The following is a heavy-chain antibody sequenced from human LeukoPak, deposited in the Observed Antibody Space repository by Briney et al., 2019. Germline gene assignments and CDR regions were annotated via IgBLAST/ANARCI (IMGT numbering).Heavy chain of an antibody. V-gene: IGHV1-8*01. CDR1: GYTLTRYD. CDR3: ARGGYDYVWGSYRYTWGWFDP. CDR2: MYPNSGST. J-gene: IGHJ5*02. D-gene: IGHD3-16*02. Sequence: GASVKVSCKASGYTLTRYDINGVRQATGQGLEGMGWMYPNSGSTGNAQKFPGGVTMTWHTYISTAYMELSSLRSADTAVYYCARGGYDYVWGSYRYTWGWFDPWGQGTLVTVSS.